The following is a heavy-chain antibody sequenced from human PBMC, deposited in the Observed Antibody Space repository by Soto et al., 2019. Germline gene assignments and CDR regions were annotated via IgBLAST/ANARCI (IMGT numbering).Heavy chain of an antibody. D-gene: IGHD3-10*01. CDR2: IIPFFGRP. V-gene: IGHV1-69*13. J-gene: IGHJ6*02. CDR3: ARDTRELNMVRGVIPQYRYHMDV. CDR1: RGTFSNYA. Sequence: SVKVSCKASRGTFSNYAISWVRQAPGQGLEWMGGIIPFFGRPNYAQKFQGRVTITADESTSTAYMELRSLRSEDTAVYYCARDTRELNMVRGVIPQYRYHMDVWGQGTTVTVSS.